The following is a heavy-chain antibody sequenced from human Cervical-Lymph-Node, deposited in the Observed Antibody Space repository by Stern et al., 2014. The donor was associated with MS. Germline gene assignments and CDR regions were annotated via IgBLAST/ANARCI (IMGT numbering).Heavy chain of an antibody. CDR3: AHNSGHVGVSFDY. CDR2: IYWDDAR. D-gene: IGHD5-12*01. V-gene: IGHV2-5*02. CDR1: GFSLSLLGEG. J-gene: IGHJ4*02. Sequence: QVTLRESGPTLVKPTQTLTLTCSFSGFSLSLLGEGVGWIRQSPGKALEWLALIYWDDARRYTASLQGRLTLTQDTSKNMGVLTMANMDPVDTATDYCAHNSGHVGVSFDYWGQGTLVTVSS.